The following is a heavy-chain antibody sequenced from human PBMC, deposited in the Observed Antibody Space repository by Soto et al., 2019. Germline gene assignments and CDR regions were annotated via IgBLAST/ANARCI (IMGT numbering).Heavy chain of an antibody. J-gene: IGHJ4*02. Sequence: QITLKESGPTLVKPTQTLTLTCSFSGFSLSTRGEGVGWIRQPPGKALEWLALIFWDDAKWYRPSLRSRLTITEDTSKKQVVLTTTNMDPVDTATYCCAHRSRGYVYYFDQWGQGTLGSVSS. CDR1: GFSLSTRGEG. V-gene: IGHV2-5*02. D-gene: IGHD5-12*01. CDR2: IFWDDAK. CDR3: AHRSRGYVYYFDQ.